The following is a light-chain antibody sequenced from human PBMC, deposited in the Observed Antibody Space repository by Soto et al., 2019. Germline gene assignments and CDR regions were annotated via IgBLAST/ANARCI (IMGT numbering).Light chain of an antibody. CDR3: CSYAGSSTYV. Sequence: QCLLTQPDSVSGSPGPSVTLPCTRTKSHVGAYNYVSWYQHLPGKAPKFILYEGSKRPSGVSSRFSGSKSGNTASLTISGLQAEDEADYYRCSYAGSSTYVFGTGTKVTVL. V-gene: IGLV2-23*01. CDR2: EGS. J-gene: IGLJ1*01. CDR1: KSHVGAYNY.